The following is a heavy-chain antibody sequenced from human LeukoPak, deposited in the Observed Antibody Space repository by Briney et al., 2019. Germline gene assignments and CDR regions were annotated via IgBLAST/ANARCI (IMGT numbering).Heavy chain of an antibody. V-gene: IGHV4-34*01. CDR2: INHSGST. CDR1: GGSFSGYY. J-gene: IGHJ4*02. CDR3: VSDSRGRAN. Sequence: SETLSLTCAVYGGSFSGYYWSWIRQPPGKGLEWIGEINHSGSTNYNPSLKSRVTISVDTSKNQFSLKLSSVTAADTAVYYCVSDSRGRANWGQGTLVTASS. D-gene: IGHD6-19*01.